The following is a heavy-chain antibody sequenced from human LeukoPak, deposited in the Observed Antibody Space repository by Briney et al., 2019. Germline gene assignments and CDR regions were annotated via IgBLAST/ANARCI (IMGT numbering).Heavy chain of an antibody. Sequence: PGGSLRLSCAVSGFIVSNSYMTLVRQAPGKGLECVSVLYSSGKTYYPDPVQGRFTISRDDSKNTLYLQMNNLRVEDTAVYYCARDPGRGGDYWGQGTLVTVSS. V-gene: IGHV3-53*01. CDR1: GFIVSNSY. CDR2: LYSSGKT. J-gene: IGHJ4*02. CDR3: ARDPGRGGDY.